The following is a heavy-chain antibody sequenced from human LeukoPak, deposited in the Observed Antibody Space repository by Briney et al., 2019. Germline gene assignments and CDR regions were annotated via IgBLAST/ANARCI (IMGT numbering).Heavy chain of an antibody. D-gene: IGHD3-3*01. Sequence: ASVKVPCKASGYTFTGYYMHWMRQAPGQGLEWMGWINPNSGGTNYAQKFQGRVTMTRDTSISTAYMELSRLRSDDTAVYYCARDQTGYDLWSGYYKYYFDYWGQGTLVTVSS. J-gene: IGHJ4*02. V-gene: IGHV1-2*02. CDR2: INPNSGGT. CDR1: GYTFTGYY. CDR3: ARDQTGYDLWSGYYKYYFDY.